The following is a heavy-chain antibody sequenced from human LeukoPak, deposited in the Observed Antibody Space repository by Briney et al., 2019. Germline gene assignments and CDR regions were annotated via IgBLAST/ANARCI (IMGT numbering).Heavy chain of an antibody. CDR1: GYTFIGYY. Sequence: EASVKVSCKASGYTFIGYYMHWVRQAPGQGLEWMGWISAYNGNTNYAQKLQGRVTMTTDTSASTAYMELRSLRSDDTAVYYCARVRMSPYDYWGQGTLVTVSS. D-gene: IGHD2-8*01. CDR3: ARVRMSPYDY. V-gene: IGHV1-18*04. J-gene: IGHJ4*02. CDR2: ISAYNGNT.